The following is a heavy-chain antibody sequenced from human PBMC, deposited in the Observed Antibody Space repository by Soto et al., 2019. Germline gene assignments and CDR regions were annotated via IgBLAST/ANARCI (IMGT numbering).Heavy chain of an antibody. J-gene: IGHJ4*02. Sequence: PSETLSLTCAVYGGSFSCYYWSWIRQPPGRGLEWIGEINHSGSTNYNPSLKSRVTISVDTSKNQFSLKLSSVTAADTAVYYCARGSGWFGIDYWGQGTLVTVSS. CDR1: GGSFSCYY. CDR2: INHSGST. V-gene: IGHV4-34*01. D-gene: IGHD6-19*01. CDR3: ARGSGWFGIDY.